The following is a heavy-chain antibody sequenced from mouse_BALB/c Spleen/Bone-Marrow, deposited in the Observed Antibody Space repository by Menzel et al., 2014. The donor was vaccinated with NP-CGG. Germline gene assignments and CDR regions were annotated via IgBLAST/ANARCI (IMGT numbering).Heavy chain of an antibody. CDR1: GFNIKDTY. Sequence: VQLKQSGAELVKPGASVKLSCTASGFNIKDTYMHWVKQRPEQGLEWIGRIDPANGNTKSDPKFQGKATITADTSSNTAYLQLSSLTSEDTAVYYCAREATYAVDYWGQGTSVTVSS. D-gene: IGHD3-2*02. CDR3: AREATYAVDY. J-gene: IGHJ4*01. V-gene: IGHV14-3*02. CDR2: IDPANGNT.